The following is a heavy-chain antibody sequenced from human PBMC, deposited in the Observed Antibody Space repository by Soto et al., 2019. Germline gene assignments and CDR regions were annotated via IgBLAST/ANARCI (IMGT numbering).Heavy chain of an antibody. CDR2: IYYRGNT. CDR1: GGSIGTYY. CDR3: ARVPGP. V-gene: IGHV4-59*12. Sequence: SETLSLTCTVSGGSIGTYYWSWIRQPPGKGLEWIGYIYYRGNTDYNPSLKSRVTISVDRSKNQFSLKLSSVTAADTAVYYCARVPGPWGQGTLVTVSS. D-gene: IGHD7-27*01. J-gene: IGHJ5*02.